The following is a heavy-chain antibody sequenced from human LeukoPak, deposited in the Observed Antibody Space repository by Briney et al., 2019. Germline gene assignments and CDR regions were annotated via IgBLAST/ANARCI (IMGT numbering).Heavy chain of an antibody. Sequence: SETLSLTCAVYGGSFSGYYWSWIRQPPGKGLEWIGEINHSGSTNYNPSLKSRVTISVDTSKNQFSLKLNSVTGAAPAAQCCGRLAFGGDGNWGQGTWSPSPQ. J-gene: IGHJ4*02. D-gene: IGHD2-21*02. CDR3: GRLAFGGDGN. CDR2: INHSGST. CDR1: GGSFSGYY. V-gene: IGHV4-34*01.